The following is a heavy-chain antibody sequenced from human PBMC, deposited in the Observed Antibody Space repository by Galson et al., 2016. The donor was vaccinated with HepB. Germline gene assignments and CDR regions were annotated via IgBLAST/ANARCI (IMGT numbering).Heavy chain of an antibody. CDR1: GFTFSSYN. J-gene: IGHJ4*02. CDR3: ARVRGDYGGTYDS. CDR2: SSSSTGNI. Sequence: SLRLSCAASGFTFSSYNMNWVRQAPGKGLEWVSYSSSSTGNILYPDSVKGRFTVSRDNAKNSLYLLMNSLRAEDTAVYYCARVRGDYGGTYDSWGQGTLVTVSS. D-gene: IGHD4-23*01. V-gene: IGHV3-48*04.